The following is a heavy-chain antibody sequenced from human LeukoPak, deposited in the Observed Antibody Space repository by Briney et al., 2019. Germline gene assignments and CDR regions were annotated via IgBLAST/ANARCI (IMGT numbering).Heavy chain of an antibody. CDR2: ISGSGGST. D-gene: IGHD1-26*01. V-gene: IGHV3-23*01. Sequence: PGGSLRLYCAASGFTFSSYGMSWVRQAPGKGLEWVSAISGSGGSTYYADSVKGRFTISRDNAKNSLYLQMNSLRAEDTAVYYCARKGSGSYGYWGQGTLVTVSS. CDR3: ARKGSGSYGY. J-gene: IGHJ4*02. CDR1: GFTFSSYG.